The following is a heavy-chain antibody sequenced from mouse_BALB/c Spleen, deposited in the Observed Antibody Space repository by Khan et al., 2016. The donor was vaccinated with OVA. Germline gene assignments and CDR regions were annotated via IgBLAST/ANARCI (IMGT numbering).Heavy chain of an antibody. V-gene: IGHV1-4*01. CDR1: GYTFTSYT. Sequence: VQLQQSGAELTRPGASVKMSCKASGYTFTSYTMHWVKQRPGQGLEWIGYINPVSDYTNYNQNFKDKATLTADKSSSTAYMQLRRLTSEDSAVYYCAKEGAYYRSDGWFAYWGQGTLVTVST. J-gene: IGHJ3*01. CDR3: AKEGAYYRSDGWFAY. CDR2: INPVSDYT. D-gene: IGHD2-14*01.